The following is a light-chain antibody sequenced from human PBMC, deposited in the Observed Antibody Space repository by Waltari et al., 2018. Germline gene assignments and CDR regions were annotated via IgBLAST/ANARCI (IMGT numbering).Light chain of an antibody. CDR3: SSYTARSTLV. CDR1: ISDVGGYNF. CDR2: GVD. J-gene: IGLJ3*02. Sequence: QSALTQSASVSGSPGQTITISCTGTISDVGGYNFVSWYQQLPGKPPKLLISGVDQRPSGVSLRFSGSKSANTATLTISGLQPEDEGDYFCSSYTARSTLVFGGGTKLTVL. V-gene: IGLV2-14*01.